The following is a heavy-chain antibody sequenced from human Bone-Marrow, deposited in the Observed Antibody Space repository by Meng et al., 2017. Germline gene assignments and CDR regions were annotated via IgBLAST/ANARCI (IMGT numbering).Heavy chain of an antibody. CDR3: ARRREVVSHRDWFDS. J-gene: IGHJ5*01. CDR1: GGSITNYY. CDR2: IRHSGSA. D-gene: IGHD5/OR15-5a*01. V-gene: IGHV4-59*08. Sequence: QVQLQETGPGLVEPSQTLFLTCTVSGGSITNYYWTWFRQPPGKRLEWIGYIRHSGSAAYDHSLKSRVTISVDTSKNQFSLKLSSVTATDTAVYYCARRREVVSHRDWFDSWGQGTLVTVSS.